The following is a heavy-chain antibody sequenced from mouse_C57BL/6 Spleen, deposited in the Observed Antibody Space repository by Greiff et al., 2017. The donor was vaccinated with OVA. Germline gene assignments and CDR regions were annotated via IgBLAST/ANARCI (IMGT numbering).Heavy chain of an antibody. CDR3: ARELGTYWYFDV. Sequence: VQLQQSVAELVRPGASVKLSCTASGFNIKNTYMPWVKQRPEQGLEWIGRIDPANGNTKYAPKFQGKATITADTSSNTAYLQLSSLTSEDTAIYYCARELGTYWYFDVWGTGTTVTVSS. D-gene: IGHD3-3*01. CDR1: GFNIKNTY. J-gene: IGHJ1*03. CDR2: IDPANGNT. V-gene: IGHV14-3*01.